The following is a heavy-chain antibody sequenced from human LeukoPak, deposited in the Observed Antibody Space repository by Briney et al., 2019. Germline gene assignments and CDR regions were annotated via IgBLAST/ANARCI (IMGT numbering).Heavy chain of an antibody. V-gene: IGHV1-2*02. CDR3: APTSVSYFDY. D-gene: IGHD2-2*01. CDR1: GYTFTGYY. CDR2: INPNTGGT. J-gene: IGHJ4*02. Sequence: ASVKVSCKASGYTFTGYYMQWLRRAPGQGLEWIGWINPNTGGTNLAQKFQGRVTLTRDTSISTAYMELSRLRSNDTAVYYCAPTSVSYFDYWGPGTLVTVSS.